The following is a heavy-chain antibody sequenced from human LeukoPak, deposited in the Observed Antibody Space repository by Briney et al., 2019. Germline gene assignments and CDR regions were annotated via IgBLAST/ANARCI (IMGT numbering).Heavy chain of an antibody. J-gene: IGHJ4*02. CDR1: GYRFTSYG. V-gene: IGHV1-18*01. CDR2: ISAYNGNT. CDR3: AKPSAWRPLDYFDY. Sequence: GASVKVSCKASGYRFTSYGISWVRQAPGQGLEWMGWISAYNGNTNYAQKLQGRVTMTTDTSTSTAYMELRSLRSDDTAVYYCAKPSAWRPLDYFDYWGQGTLVTVSS. D-gene: IGHD6-19*01.